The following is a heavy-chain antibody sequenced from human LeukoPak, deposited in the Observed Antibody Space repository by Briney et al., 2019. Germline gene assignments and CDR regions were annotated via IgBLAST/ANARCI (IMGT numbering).Heavy chain of an antibody. CDR1: GGSFSGYY. Sequence: KASETLSLTCAVYGGSFSGYYWSWIRQPPGKGLEWIGEINHSGSTNYNPSLKSRVTISVDTSKNQFSLKLSSVTAADTAVYYCARGGGIVVVPAAIRPYRYSWFDPWGQGTLVTVSS. V-gene: IGHV4-34*01. D-gene: IGHD2-2*01. J-gene: IGHJ5*02. CDR3: ARGGGIVVVPAAIRPYRYSWFDP. CDR2: INHSGST.